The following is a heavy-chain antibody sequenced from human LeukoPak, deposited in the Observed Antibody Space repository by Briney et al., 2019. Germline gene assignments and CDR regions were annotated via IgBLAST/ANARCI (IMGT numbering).Heavy chain of an antibody. CDR3: ARDRGYDFWSGYFRFDY. CDR2: ISSSSSTI. Sequence: GGSLRLSCAASGFTFSSYSMNWDRQAPGKGLEWVSYISSSSSTIYYADSVKGRFTISRDNAKNSLYLQMNSLRAEDTAVYYCARDRGYDFWSGYFRFDYWGQGTLVTVSS. V-gene: IGHV3-48*01. CDR1: GFTFSSYS. J-gene: IGHJ4*02. D-gene: IGHD3-3*01.